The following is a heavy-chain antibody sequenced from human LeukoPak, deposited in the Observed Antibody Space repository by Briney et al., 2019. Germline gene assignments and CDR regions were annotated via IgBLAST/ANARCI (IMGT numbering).Heavy chain of an antibody. Sequence: QAGRSLRLSCAASGFSLTTYGTHWLRQAPGKGLEWVAVIWYDGSRKFYGDSVKGRFTVSRDTSENTMYLQMNTLRVDDTAVYYCARDGDSGIDYWGQGTLVTVSS. CDR1: GFSLTTYG. J-gene: IGHJ4*02. CDR2: IWYDGSRK. CDR3: ARDGDSGIDY. D-gene: IGHD7-27*01. V-gene: IGHV3-33*01.